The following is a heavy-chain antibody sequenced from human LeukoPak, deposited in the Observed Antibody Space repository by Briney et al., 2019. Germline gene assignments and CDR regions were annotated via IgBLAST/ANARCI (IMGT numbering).Heavy chain of an antibody. D-gene: IGHD3-16*02. CDR2: IYYSGST. J-gene: IGHJ3*02. CDR3: ARVRFDDYVWGSYRYNVGAFDI. Sequence: SETLSLTCAVYGGSFSGYYWSWIRQPPGKGLEWIGYIYYSGSTNYNPSLKSRVTISVDTSKNQFSLKLSSVTAADTAVYYCARVRFDDYVWGSYRYNVGAFDIWGQGTMVTVSS. V-gene: IGHV4-59*01. CDR1: GGSFSGYY.